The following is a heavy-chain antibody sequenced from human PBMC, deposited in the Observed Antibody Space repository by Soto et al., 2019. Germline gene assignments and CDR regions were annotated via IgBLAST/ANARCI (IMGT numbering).Heavy chain of an antibody. V-gene: IGHV1-18*01. CDR2: ISAYNGNT. CDR1: GYTFTSYG. CDR3: ARELRGSYYYYYGMDV. J-gene: IGHJ6*02. Sequence: ASVKVSCKASGYTFTSYGISWVRQAPGQGLEWMGWISAYNGNTNYAQKLQGRVTMTTDTSTSTAYMELRSLRSDDTAVYYCARELRGSYYYYYGMDVWGQGTTVTVSS. D-gene: IGHD1-26*01.